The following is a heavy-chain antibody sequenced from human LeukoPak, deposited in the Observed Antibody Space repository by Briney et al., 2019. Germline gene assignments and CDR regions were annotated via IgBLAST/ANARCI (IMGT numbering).Heavy chain of an antibody. CDR3: VRYCSTINCSPRYFDY. Sequence: ASVTVSCKASGYTFTGYYMHWVRQAPGQGLEWMGRINPNSGGTNYAQKFQGSVTMTRDTSISTAYMELSRLRSDDTAVYYCVRYCSTINCSPRYFDYWGQGALVTVSS. CDR2: INPNSGGT. CDR1: GYTFTGYY. J-gene: IGHJ4*02. V-gene: IGHV1-2*06. D-gene: IGHD5-24*01.